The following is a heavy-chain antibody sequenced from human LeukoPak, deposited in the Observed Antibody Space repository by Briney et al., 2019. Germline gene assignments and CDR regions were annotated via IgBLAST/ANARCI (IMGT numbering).Heavy chain of an antibody. CDR2: ISAYNGNT. CDR3: ASLLGTYSRNY. D-gene: IGHD1-26*01. Sequence: GASVKVSCKASGYTFTSYGISWVRQAPGQGLEWMGWISAYNGNTNYAQNVQGRVTMTTDTSMSTAYMELRSLRSDDTAVYYCASLLGTYSRNYWGQGTLVTVSS. CDR1: GYTFTSYG. J-gene: IGHJ4*02. V-gene: IGHV1-18*01.